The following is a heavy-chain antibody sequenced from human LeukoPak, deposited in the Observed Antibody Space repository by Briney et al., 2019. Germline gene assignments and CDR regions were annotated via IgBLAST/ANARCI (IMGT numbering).Heavy chain of an antibody. CDR1: GGSISSGGYY. CDR3: ASGLYYYDSSGYYYDPIDY. J-gene: IGHJ4*02. D-gene: IGHD3-22*01. CDR2: IYYSGST. V-gene: IGHV4-31*03. Sequence: KSSETLSLTCTVSGGSISSGGYYWSWIRQHPGKGLEWIGYIYYSGSTYYNPSLKSRVTISVDTSKNQFSLKLSSVTAADTAVYYCASGLYYYDSSGYYYDPIDYWGQGTLVTVSS.